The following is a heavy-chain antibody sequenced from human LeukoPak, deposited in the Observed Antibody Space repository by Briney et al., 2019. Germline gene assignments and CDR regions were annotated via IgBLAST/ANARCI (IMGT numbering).Heavy chain of an antibody. CDR3: ARDKSVYYDTSGSRFDY. CDR2: ISGGGGST. V-gene: IGHV3-23*01. D-gene: IGHD3-22*01. Sequence: GGSLRLSCAASGFTFTNYAMSWVRQAPGKGLEWVSGISGGGGSTYYADSVKGRFTISRDNAKNSLYLQMNSLRAEDTAVYYCARDKSVYYDTSGSRFDYWGQGTLVTVSS. CDR1: GFTFTNYA. J-gene: IGHJ4*02.